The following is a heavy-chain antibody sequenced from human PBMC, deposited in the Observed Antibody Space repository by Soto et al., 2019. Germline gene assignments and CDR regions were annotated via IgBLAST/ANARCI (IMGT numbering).Heavy chain of an antibody. J-gene: IGHJ4*02. CDR3: ARARYDSSGTRGFAY. D-gene: IGHD3-22*01. CDR1: GYTFTSYG. CDR2: ISAYNGNT. V-gene: IGHV1-18*01. Sequence: QVQLVQSGAEVKKPGASVKVSCKASGYTFTSYGISWVRQAPGQGLEWMGWISAYNGNTNYAQKLQGRVTMTTDTSTSTGSIELRSLRSDDTAVYYCARARYDSSGTRGFAYWGQGTLVTVSS.